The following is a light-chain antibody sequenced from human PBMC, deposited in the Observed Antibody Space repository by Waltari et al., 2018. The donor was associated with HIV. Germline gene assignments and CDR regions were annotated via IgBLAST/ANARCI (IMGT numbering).Light chain of an antibody. V-gene: IGKV1-5*03. CDR2: KAS. CDR3: QQYNSYPWT. Sequence: DIHMTQSPSTLSASVGDRVTITCRASQSISSWLAWYQQKPGKAPKLLIYKASSLESGVPSRLSGSGSGTEFTLTISSLQPDDFATYYCQQYNSYPWTFGQVTKVEIK. J-gene: IGKJ1*01. CDR1: QSISSW.